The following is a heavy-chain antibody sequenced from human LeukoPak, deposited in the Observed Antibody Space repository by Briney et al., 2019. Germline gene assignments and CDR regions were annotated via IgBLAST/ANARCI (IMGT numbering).Heavy chain of an antibody. V-gene: IGHV3-21*01. D-gene: IGHD6-6*01. CDR3: ARDRSQQLVL. CDR1: GFTFSSYS. CDR2: ISSSSSYI. J-gene: IGHJ4*02. Sequence: GGSLRLSCAASGFTFSSYSMNWVRQAPGKGLEWVSSISSSSSYIYYADSVKGRFTISRDNAKNSLYLQTNSLRAEDTAVYYCARDRSQQLVLWGQGTLVTVSS.